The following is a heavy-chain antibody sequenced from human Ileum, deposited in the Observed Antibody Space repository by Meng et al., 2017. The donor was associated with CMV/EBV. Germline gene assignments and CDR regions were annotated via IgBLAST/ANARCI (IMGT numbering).Heavy chain of an antibody. D-gene: IGHD1-26*01. CDR2: INTNTGNP. Sequence: SCKASGYNFTSNNILWVRQAPGQGPEWMGWINTNTGNPTYAQGFTGRFVFSLDTSVSTTYLQISSLKAEDTAVYYCARDGLSGRYFDYWGQGTLVTVSS. CDR3: ARDGLSGRYFDY. J-gene: IGHJ4*02. CDR1: GYNFTSNN. V-gene: IGHV7-4-1*02.